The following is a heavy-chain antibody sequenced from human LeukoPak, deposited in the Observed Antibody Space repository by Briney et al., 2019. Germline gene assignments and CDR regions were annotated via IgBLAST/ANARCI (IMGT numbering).Heavy chain of an antibody. D-gene: IGHD3-10*01. J-gene: IGHJ4*02. CDR1: GYSISSGYY. CDR2: IYHSGST. Sequence: SETLSLTCTVSGYSISSGYYWGWIRQPPGKGLEWIGSIYHSGSTYYNPSLKRRVTISVDTSKNQFSLKLSSVTAADTAVYYCARGPPLWFGELHFDYWGQGTLVTVSS. CDR3: ARGPPLWFGELHFDY. V-gene: IGHV4-38-2*02.